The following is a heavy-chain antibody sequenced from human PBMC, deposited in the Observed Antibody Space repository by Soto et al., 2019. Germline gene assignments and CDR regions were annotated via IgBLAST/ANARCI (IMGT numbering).Heavy chain of an antibody. V-gene: IGHV4-31*03. CDR2: IYYSGST. CDR1: GGSISSGGYY. Sequence: QVQLQESGPGLVKPSQTLSLTCTVSGGSISSGGYYWSWIRQHPGKGLEWIGYIYYSGSTYYNPSLKSRVTISVDTSKNQFSLKLSSVTAADTAVYYCARDRGDGYNSDFDYWGQGTLVTVSS. D-gene: IGHD5-12*01. CDR3: ARDRGDGYNSDFDY. J-gene: IGHJ4*02.